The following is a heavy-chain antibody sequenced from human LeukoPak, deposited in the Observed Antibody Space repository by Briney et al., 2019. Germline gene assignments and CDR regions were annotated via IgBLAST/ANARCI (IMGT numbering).Heavy chain of an antibody. Sequence: GGSLRLSCAVSGFTFSTYWMHWVRQAPGKGLVWVSAISGSGGSTYYADSVKGRFTISRDNSKNTLYLQMNSLRAEDTAVYYCAKDTRAVGAAYYFDYWGQGTLVTVSS. J-gene: IGHJ4*02. D-gene: IGHD1-26*01. CDR3: AKDTRAVGAAYYFDY. CDR1: GFTFSTYW. CDR2: ISGSGGST. V-gene: IGHV3-23*01.